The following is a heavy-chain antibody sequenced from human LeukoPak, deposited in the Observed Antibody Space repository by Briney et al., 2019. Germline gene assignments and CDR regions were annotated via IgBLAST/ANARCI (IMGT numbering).Heavy chain of an antibody. CDR2: IKQDGSKK. Sequence: GGSLRLSCVASGFPFSSYWMTWVRQAPGRGLEWVANIKQDGSKKSYVDSVKGRFTISRDNAKNSLYLQMNSLRAEDTAVYYCARELIRLGELSYDYWGQGTLVTVSS. CDR3: ARELIRLGELSYDY. CDR1: GFPFSSYW. J-gene: IGHJ4*02. D-gene: IGHD3-16*02. V-gene: IGHV3-7*03.